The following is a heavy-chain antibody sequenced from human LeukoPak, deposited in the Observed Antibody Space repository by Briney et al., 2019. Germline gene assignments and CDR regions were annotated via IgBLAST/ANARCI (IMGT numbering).Heavy chain of an antibody. Sequence: SETLSLTCTVSGGSISSYYWSWIRQPAGKGLEWIGRIYTSGSTNYNPSLKSRVTISVDTSKNQFSLKLSSMTAADTAVYYCARHRYYYDSSAYHFDYWGQGTLVTVSS. J-gene: IGHJ4*02. CDR2: IYTSGST. CDR3: ARHRYYYDSSAYHFDY. D-gene: IGHD3-22*01. CDR1: GGSISSYY. V-gene: IGHV4-4*07.